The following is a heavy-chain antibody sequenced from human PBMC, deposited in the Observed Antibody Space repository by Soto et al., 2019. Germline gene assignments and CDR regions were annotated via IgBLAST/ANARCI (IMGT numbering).Heavy chain of an antibody. Sequence: GGSLRLSCAASGFTFNTYAMTWVRQPPGKGLEWVSSISLTGGSVYDADSVKGRFTISRDNSKNILYLQMTSLRVEDTAKYFCAKVIRRDAYGVFDVWGQGTMVTVSS. V-gene: IGHV3-23*01. CDR3: AKVIRRDAYGVFDV. CDR2: ISLTGGSV. D-gene: IGHD4-17*01. CDR1: GFTFNTYA. J-gene: IGHJ3*01.